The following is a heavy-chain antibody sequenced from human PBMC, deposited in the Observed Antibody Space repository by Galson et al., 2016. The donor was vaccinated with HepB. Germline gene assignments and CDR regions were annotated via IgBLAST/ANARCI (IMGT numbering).Heavy chain of an antibody. CDR1: GGSIRSTTYY. CDR3: ARLPYGSNWSPLYYFDY. Sequence: ETLSLTCTVSGGSIRSTTYYWGWIRQPPGKGLEWIGNIYYSGYAKHNPSLKSRVTISVDTSKSQFSLNLSSVTPADTAVYYCARLPYGSNWSPLYYFDYWGQGSLVTVSS. D-gene: IGHD6-13*01. J-gene: IGHJ4*02. V-gene: IGHV4-39*01. CDR2: IYYSGYA.